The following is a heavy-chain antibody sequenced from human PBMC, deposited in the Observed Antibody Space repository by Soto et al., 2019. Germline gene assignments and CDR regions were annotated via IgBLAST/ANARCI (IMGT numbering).Heavy chain of an antibody. V-gene: IGHV3-74*01. CDR2: INSDGSTT. CDR1: GFTFSDHW. D-gene: IGHD6-19*01. Sequence: EVQLVESGGGVVQPGGSLRLSCAASGFTFSDHWMHWVRQVPGKGLVWVARINSDGSTTTYADSVKGRFTISRANATNTLYLHMDSLRAGDTALYCCARGYSSGPDYWGQGTLVTVSS. J-gene: IGHJ4*02. CDR3: ARGYSSGPDY.